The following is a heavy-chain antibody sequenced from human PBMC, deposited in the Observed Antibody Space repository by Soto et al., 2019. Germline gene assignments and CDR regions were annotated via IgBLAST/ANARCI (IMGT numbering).Heavy chain of an antibody. CDR1: GFTFSDHY. J-gene: IGHJ5*02. Sequence: GGSLRLSCAASGFTFSDHYMDWVRQAPGKGLEWVGRTRNKANSYTTEYAASVKGRFTISRDDSKNSLYLQMNSLKTEDTAVYYCARESGYSYGPNWFDPWGQGTLVTVSS. D-gene: IGHD5-18*01. CDR2: TRNKANSYTT. V-gene: IGHV3-72*01. CDR3: ARESGYSYGPNWFDP.